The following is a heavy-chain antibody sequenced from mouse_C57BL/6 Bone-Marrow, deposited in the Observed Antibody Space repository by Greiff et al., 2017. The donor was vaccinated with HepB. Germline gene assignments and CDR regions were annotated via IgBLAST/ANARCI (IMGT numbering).Heavy chain of an antibody. CDR2: INPYNGGT. J-gene: IGHJ2*01. V-gene: IGHV1-19*01. Sequence: SGPVLVKPGASVKMSCKASGYTFTDYYMNWVKQSHGKSLEWIGVINPYNGGTSYNQKFKGKATLTVDKSSSTAYMELNSLTSEDSAVYYCAILYYFDYWGQGTTLTVSS. CDR3: AILYYFDY. CDR1: GYTFTDYY.